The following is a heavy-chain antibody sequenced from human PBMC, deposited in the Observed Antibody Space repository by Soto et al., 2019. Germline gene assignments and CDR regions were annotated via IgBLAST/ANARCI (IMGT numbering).Heavy chain of an antibody. J-gene: IGHJ6*02. V-gene: IGHV3-53*01. CDR1: GFTVSSNY. CDR3: ARGYIADYGMDV. CDR2: IYSGGST. Sequence: GGSLRLSCAASGFTVSSNYMSWVRQAPGKGLEWVSVIYSGGSTYYADSVKGRFTISRDNSKNTLYLQMNSLRAEDTAVYYCARGYIADYGMDVWGQGTTVTVSS. D-gene: IGHD3-9*01.